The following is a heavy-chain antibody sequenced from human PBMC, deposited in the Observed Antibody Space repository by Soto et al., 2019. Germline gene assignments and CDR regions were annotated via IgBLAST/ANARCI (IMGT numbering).Heavy chain of an antibody. Sequence: QVQLVQSGAEVKKPGASVKVSCKASGYTFTTYGITWVRQAPGQGLEWMGWISAYSGNTNYAQKLQGRLTVTTDTSTNTAYMDLRSLRSDDTAVYYCARVVKAGDYGDYGMYYFDDWGHGTLVTVSS. J-gene: IGHJ4*01. V-gene: IGHV1-18*04. CDR2: ISAYSGNT. D-gene: IGHD4-17*01. CDR1: GYTFTTYG. CDR3: ARVVKAGDYGDYGMYYFDD.